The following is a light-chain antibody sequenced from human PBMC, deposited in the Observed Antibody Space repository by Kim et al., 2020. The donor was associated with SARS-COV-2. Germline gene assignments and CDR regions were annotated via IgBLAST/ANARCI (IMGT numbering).Light chain of an antibody. CDR2: DAA. V-gene: IGKV3-11*01. Sequence: PGEGATLSCSASHNVGINLAWYQQTPGQSPRPLIYDAAMRAAGIPDRVSGSGSGTDFTLTIGSLAPEDFAIYYCQQRGSWTPAVTFGGGTKVDIK. CDR1: HNVGIN. J-gene: IGKJ4*01. CDR3: QQRGSWTPAVT.